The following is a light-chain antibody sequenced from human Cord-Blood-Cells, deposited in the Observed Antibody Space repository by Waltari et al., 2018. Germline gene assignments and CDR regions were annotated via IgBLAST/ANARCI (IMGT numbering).Light chain of an antibody. J-gene: IGLJ2*01. CDR3: SSYTSSSTLV. CDR2: DVS. CDR1: SSDGGGYNY. Sequence: QSALTQPASVSGSPGQSLTISCTGTSSDGGGYNYVSWYQQHPGKAPKLMIYDVSNRPSGVSNRCSGSKSGNTASLTISGLQAEDEADYYCSSYTSSSTLVFGGGTKLTVL. V-gene: IGLV2-14*01.